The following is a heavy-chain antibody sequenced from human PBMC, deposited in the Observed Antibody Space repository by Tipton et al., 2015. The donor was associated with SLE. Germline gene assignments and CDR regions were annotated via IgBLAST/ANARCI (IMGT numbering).Heavy chain of an antibody. V-gene: IGHV3-53*05. CDR3: ARDRGSGWFDFDY. CDR2: IYSGGST. D-gene: IGHD6-19*01. Sequence: GSLRLSCAASGFTVSSNYMSWVRQAPGKGLEWVSVIYSGGSTYYADSVKGRFTISRDNSKNTLYLQMNSLRAEDTAVYYCARDRGSGWFDFDYWGQRTLVTVSS. CDR1: GFTVSSNY. J-gene: IGHJ4*02.